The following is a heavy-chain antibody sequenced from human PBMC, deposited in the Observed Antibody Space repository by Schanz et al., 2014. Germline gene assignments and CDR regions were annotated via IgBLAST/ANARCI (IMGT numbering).Heavy chain of an antibody. V-gene: IGHV1-18*01. D-gene: IGHD2-21*01. Sequence: QLMQSGSEVRKPGASVKVSCKASGYIFGSHGMTWVRQAPGQGPELMGWIKAHTGKAQYAQKIGSRGNEHKYTGRATVHRDLTWKRADMTTIDSNARDQIAYYREIRHGAFDMWGQGTRIAVSS. CDR1: GYIFGSHG. CDR2: IKAHTGKA. CDR3: ARDQIAYYREIRHGAFDM. J-gene: IGHJ3*02.